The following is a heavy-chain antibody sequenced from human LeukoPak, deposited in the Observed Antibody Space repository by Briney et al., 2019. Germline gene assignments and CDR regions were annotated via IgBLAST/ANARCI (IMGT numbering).Heavy chain of an antibody. CDR3: ASSGAPSYYYGSGSYYSFDY. J-gene: IGHJ4*02. CDR2: IYYSGST. Sequence: SETLSLTCTVSGGTISSYYWSWIRQPPGKGPEWIGYIYYSGSTNYNPSLKSRVTISVDTSKNQFSLKLSSVTAADTAVYYCASSGAPSYYYGSGSYYSFDYWGQGTLVTVSS. CDR1: GGTISSYY. V-gene: IGHV4-59*01. D-gene: IGHD3-10*01.